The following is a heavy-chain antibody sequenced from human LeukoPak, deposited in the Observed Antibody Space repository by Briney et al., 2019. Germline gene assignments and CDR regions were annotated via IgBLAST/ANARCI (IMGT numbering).Heavy chain of an antibody. CDR2: IYGDGST. Sequence: GGSLRLSCAASGFAFSNYAMSWVRQAPGKRLEWVSGIYGDGSTYYADFVKGRFTISRDSSKSTLYLQMNSLRAEDTAVYYCAIGSYCSGGSCYPLFDYWGRGTLVTVSS. CDR1: GFAFSNYA. D-gene: IGHD2-15*01. V-gene: IGHV3-53*01. CDR3: AIGSYCSGGSCYPLFDY. J-gene: IGHJ4*02.